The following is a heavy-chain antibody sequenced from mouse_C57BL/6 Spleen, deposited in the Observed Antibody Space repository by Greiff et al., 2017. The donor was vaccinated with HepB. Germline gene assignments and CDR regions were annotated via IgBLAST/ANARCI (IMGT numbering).Heavy chain of an antibody. V-gene: IGHV1-69*01. Sequence: VQLQQPGAELVMPGASVKLSCKASGYTFTSYWMHWVKQRPGQGLEWIGEIDPSDSYPNYNQKFKGKSTLTVDKSSSTAYMQISSLTSEDAAFYCCARWRLRRAMDYWGQGTSVTVSS. CDR3: ARWRLRRAMDY. CDR1: GYTFTSYW. CDR2: IDPSDSYP. J-gene: IGHJ4*01. D-gene: IGHD2-13*01.